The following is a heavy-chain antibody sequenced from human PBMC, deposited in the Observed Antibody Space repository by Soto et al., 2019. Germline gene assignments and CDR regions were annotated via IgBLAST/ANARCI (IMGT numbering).Heavy chain of an antibody. Sequence: EVQLVESGGGLVQPGGSLKLSCAASGFTFSDSAMHWVRQASGKGLEWVGRIRSKALSYATAYAASVQGRFTISRDDSENTAYLHMNSLKTEDTAVYYCLRASWNYYYYGMDIWGQGTTVTVSS. V-gene: IGHV3-73*02. CDR1: GFTFSDSA. CDR3: LRASWNYYYYGMDI. D-gene: IGHD1-1*01. J-gene: IGHJ6*02. CDR2: IRSKALSYAT.